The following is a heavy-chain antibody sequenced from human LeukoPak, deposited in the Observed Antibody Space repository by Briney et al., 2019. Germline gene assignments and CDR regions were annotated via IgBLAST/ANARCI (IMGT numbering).Heavy chain of an antibody. J-gene: IGHJ6*03. CDR2: IYYSGST. Sequence: SETLSLTCTVSGGSISSTNYYWGWIRQPPGKGLEWIGSIYYSGSTYCNPSLKSRVTISVDTSKNQFSLKLSSVTAADTAVYYCARHPGDYCDYMDVWGKGTTVTVSS. D-gene: IGHD3-10*01. V-gene: IGHV4-39*01. CDR1: GGSISSTNYY. CDR3: ARHPGDYCDYMDV.